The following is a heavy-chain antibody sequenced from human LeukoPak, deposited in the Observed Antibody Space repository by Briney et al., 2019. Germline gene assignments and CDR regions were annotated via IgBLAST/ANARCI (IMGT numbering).Heavy chain of an antibody. CDR2: INPNTGGT. J-gene: IGHJ4*02. Sequence: ASVKVSCKASGYTFTGYYIHWVRQAPGQGLEWMGQINPNTGGTNYAQKFQGRVTMTRDTSTSTAYMELSRLRSGDSAMYYCARVGDDYWGQGTLVTVSS. V-gene: IGHV1-2*06. CDR1: GYTFTGYY. D-gene: IGHD3-10*01. CDR3: ARVGDDY.